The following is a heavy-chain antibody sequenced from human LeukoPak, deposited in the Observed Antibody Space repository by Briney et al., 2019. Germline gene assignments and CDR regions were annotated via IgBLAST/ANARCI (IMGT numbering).Heavy chain of an antibody. D-gene: IGHD1-26*01. Sequence: PGGSLRLSCAASGFTFSSYSMNWVRQAPGKGLEWVSYISSSSSTIYYADSVKGRFTISRDNSKNTLYLQMNSLRAEDTAVYYCARDRYSGSYWNWFDPWGQGTLVTVSS. V-gene: IGHV3-48*01. CDR1: GFTFSSYS. J-gene: IGHJ5*02. CDR3: ARDRYSGSYWNWFDP. CDR2: ISSSSSTI.